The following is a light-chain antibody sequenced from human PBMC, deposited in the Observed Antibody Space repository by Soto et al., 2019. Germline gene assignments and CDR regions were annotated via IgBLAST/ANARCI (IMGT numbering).Light chain of an antibody. Sequence: EIVLTQSPATLSLSPGERATLSCRASQSVSSYLAWYQQKPGQAPRLLIYDASNRATGIPARFSGSGSGTDFTLTISSLEPEDFAVYYCQHRGNCPLTFGGGTKLDIK. V-gene: IGKV3-11*01. CDR1: QSVSSY. J-gene: IGKJ4*01. CDR3: QHRGNCPLT. CDR2: DAS.